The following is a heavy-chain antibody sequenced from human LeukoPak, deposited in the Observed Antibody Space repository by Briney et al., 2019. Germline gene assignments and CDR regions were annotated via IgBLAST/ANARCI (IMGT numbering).Heavy chain of an antibody. D-gene: IGHD5-18*01. CDR1: GGSLSSYY. CDR3: ARSVLGYSYGLHIDY. CDR2: IHYRGST. Sequence: PSETLSLTCTVSGGSLSSYYWSWIRQSPGEGLEWIGYIHYRGSTNYNPSLKSRVTISVDTSKNQFSLKLSSLTAADTAVYYCARSVLGYSYGLHIDYWGQGTLVTVSS. V-gene: IGHV4-59*01. J-gene: IGHJ4*02.